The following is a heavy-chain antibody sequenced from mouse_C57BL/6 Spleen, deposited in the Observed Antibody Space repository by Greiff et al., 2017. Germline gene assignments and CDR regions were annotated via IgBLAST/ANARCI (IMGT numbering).Heavy chain of an antibody. D-gene: IGHD2-3*01. V-gene: IGHV5-9-1*02. CDR1: GFTFSSYA. Sequence: EVQVVESGEGLVKPGGSLKLSCAASGFTFSSYAMSWVRQTPGKRLEWVAYISSGGDYIYYADTVKGRFTISRDNARNTLYLQMSSLKSEDTAMYYCTRDRDGYFQDFDVWGTGTTVTVSS. J-gene: IGHJ1*03. CDR3: TRDRDGYFQDFDV. CDR2: ISSGGDYI.